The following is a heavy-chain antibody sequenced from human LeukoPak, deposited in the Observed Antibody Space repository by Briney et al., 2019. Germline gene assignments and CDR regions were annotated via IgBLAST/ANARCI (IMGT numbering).Heavy chain of an antibody. Sequence: GGSLRLSCAASGFTFSSYEMNWVRQAPGKGLEWVPYISSSGSTIYYADSVKGRFTISRDNAKNSLYLQMNSLRAEDTAVYYCARDYSSSWPFDYWGQGTLVTVSS. CDR2: ISSSGSTI. V-gene: IGHV3-48*03. J-gene: IGHJ4*02. CDR3: ARDYSSSWPFDY. CDR1: GFTFSSYE. D-gene: IGHD6-13*01.